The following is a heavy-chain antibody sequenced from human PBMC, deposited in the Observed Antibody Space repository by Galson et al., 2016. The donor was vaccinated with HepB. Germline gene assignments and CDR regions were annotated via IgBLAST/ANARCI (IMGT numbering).Heavy chain of an antibody. CDR2: ISRDSTST. CDR3: AREMSLITILRGVTSSRLHHAIDC. V-gene: IGHV3-11*06. D-gene: IGHD3-10*01. J-gene: IGHJ4*02. CDR1: GFTFSDYY. Sequence: SLRLSCAASGFTFSDYYMRWIRQAPGKGLEWVSYISRDSTSTNYADSVKGRFTISRDNAKNSLFLQMNTLRAEDTAVYYCAREMSLITILRGVTSSRLHHAIDCWGQGTLVTVSS.